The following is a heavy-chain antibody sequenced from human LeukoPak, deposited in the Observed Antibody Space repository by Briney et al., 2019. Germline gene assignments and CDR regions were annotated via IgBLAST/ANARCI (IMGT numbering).Heavy chain of an antibody. V-gene: IGHV5-51*01. D-gene: IGHD2-15*01. Sequence: GESLKISCKGSGYSFTDYWIGWVRQMPGKGLEWMGIIYPGDSDTRYSPSFQGQVTISADKSISTAYLQWSSLKASDTAMYYCATNALGYCSGGSCPDYWGQGTLVTVSS. CDR2: IYPGDSDT. J-gene: IGHJ4*02. CDR3: ATNALGYCSGGSCPDY. CDR1: GYSFTDYW.